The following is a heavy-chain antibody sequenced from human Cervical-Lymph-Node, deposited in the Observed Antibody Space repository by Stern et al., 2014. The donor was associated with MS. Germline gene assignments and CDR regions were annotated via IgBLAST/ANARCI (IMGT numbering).Heavy chain of an antibody. V-gene: IGHV3-9*01. D-gene: IGHD2-21*01. Sequence: EVQLVESGGGLVQPGGSLRLSWAASGIIFGVYFMHWVRQAPGKGLEWVAGISWNSGDIAYTDSVKGRFTISRDNAKNSLYLHMNSLRAEDTALYYCAKDLGEVFYYGMDVWGQGTTVTVSS. J-gene: IGHJ6*02. CDR3: AKDLGEVFYYGMDV. CDR1: GIIFGVYF. CDR2: ISWNSGDI.